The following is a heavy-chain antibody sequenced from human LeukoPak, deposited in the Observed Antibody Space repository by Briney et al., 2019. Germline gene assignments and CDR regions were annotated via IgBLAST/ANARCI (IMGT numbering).Heavy chain of an antibody. J-gene: IGHJ6*03. Sequence: ASVKVSCKASGYTFTSYGISWVRQAPGQGLEWMGWISAYNGNTNYAQKLQGRVTMTTDTSTSTAYMELRSLRSDDTAVYYCARELRIVRATQYYYYMDVWGKGTTVTVSS. CDR1: GYTFTSYG. CDR3: ARELRIVRATQYYYYMDV. D-gene: IGHD1-26*01. V-gene: IGHV1-18*01. CDR2: ISAYNGNT.